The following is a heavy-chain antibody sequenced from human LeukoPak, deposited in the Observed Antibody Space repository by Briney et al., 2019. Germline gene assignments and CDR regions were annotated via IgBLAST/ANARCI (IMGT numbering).Heavy chain of an antibody. CDR3: ARAEASSDDGSFDY. Sequence: GGSLRLSCAASGSTFSSYWMHWVRQAPGKGLVWVSRINSDGSSTSYADSAKGRFTISRDNAKNTLYLQMNSLRAEDTAVYYCARAEASSDDGSFDYWGQGTLVTVSS. CDR2: INSDGSST. D-gene: IGHD3-10*01. J-gene: IGHJ4*02. CDR1: GSTFSSYW. V-gene: IGHV3-74*01.